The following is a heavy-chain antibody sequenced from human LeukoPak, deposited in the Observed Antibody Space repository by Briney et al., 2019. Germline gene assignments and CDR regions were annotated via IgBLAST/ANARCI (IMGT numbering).Heavy chain of an antibody. Sequence: GESLKISCKGSGYSFSSYWIGWVRQMPGKGLEWMGIIYPGDSDTRYSPSLQGQVTISADKSINTAYLQWSSLKASDSAMYYCARLSIVGATISYYDYWGQGTLVTVSS. D-gene: IGHD1-26*01. CDR2: IYPGDSDT. CDR1: GYSFSSYW. V-gene: IGHV5-51*03. J-gene: IGHJ4*02. CDR3: ARLSIVGATISYYDY.